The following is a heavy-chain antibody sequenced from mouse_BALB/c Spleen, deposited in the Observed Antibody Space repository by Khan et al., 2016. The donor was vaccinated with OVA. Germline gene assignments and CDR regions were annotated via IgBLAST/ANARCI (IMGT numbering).Heavy chain of an antibody. CDR1: GYSITSDYA. J-gene: IGHJ2*01. CDR3: ESGFITTVVVPFDY. D-gene: IGHD1-1*01. CDR2: ISYSGST. Sequence: EVQLQESGPGLVKPSQSLSLTCTVTGYSITSDYAWNWIRQFPGNKLEWMGYISYSGSTSHNPSLKSRISISRDTSKNQFFLQLNSVTTEEPATYYCESGFITTVVVPFDYWGQGTTLTVSS. V-gene: IGHV3-2*02.